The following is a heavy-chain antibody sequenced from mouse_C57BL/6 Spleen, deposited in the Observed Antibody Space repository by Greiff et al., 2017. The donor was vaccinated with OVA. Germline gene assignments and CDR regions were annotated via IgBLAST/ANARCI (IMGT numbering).Heavy chain of an antibody. CDR1: GFSFNTYA. CDR2: IRSKSNNYAT. Sequence: EVQRVESGGGLVQPKGSLKLSCAASGFSFNTYAMNWVRQAPGKGLEWVARIRSKSNNYATYYADSVKDRFTISRDDSESMLYLQMNNLKTEDTAMYYCVSGYDDFDYWGQGTTLTVSS. D-gene: IGHD2-2*01. J-gene: IGHJ2*01. V-gene: IGHV10-1*01. CDR3: VSGYDDFDY.